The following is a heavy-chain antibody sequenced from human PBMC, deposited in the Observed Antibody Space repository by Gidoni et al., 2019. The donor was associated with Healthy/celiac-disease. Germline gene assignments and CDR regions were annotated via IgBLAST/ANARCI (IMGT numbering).Heavy chain of an antibody. D-gene: IGHD3-16*01. J-gene: IGHJ4*02. V-gene: IGHV3-30*18. Sequence: QVQLVESGGGVVQPGRSLRLSCAASGFTFSSYGMHWVRQAPGKGLEWVAVISYDGSNKYYADSVKGRFTISRDNSKNTLYLQMNSLRAEDTAVYYCAKDGGVLRYLFWGQGTLVTVSS. CDR3: AKDGGVLRYLF. CDR1: GFTFSSYG. CDR2: ISYDGSNK.